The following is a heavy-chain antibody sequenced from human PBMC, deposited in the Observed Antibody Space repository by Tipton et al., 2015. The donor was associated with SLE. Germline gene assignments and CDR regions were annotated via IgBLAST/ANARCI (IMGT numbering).Heavy chain of an antibody. CDR2: IYPGDSDT. V-gene: IGHV5-51*03. D-gene: IGHD1-26*01. CDR3: ARGEWELQKGYPFDY. Sequence: QLVQSGAEVKKPGDSLKISCKSSGYSFTTYWIAWVRQMPGKGLEWMGIIYPGDSDTRYSPSFQGQVTISADKSISTAYLQWSSLKASDTAMYYCARGEWELQKGYPFDYWGRGTLVTVSS. J-gene: IGHJ4*02. CDR1: GYSFTTYW.